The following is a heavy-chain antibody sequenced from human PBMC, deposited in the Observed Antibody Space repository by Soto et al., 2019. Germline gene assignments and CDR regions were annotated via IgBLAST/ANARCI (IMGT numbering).Heavy chain of an antibody. J-gene: IGHJ3*01. Sequence: PGGSLRLSCAASGFTFSTYAFNWVRQAPGKGLEWVSHIYSGSITISYADSVRGRFTISRDNAKDSLFLQMNSLGDEDTAVYYCVRDHNCAFDLWGQGTMVTVSS. CDR3: VRDHNCAFDL. CDR2: IYSGSITI. V-gene: IGHV3-48*02. D-gene: IGHD1-20*01. CDR1: GFTFSTYA.